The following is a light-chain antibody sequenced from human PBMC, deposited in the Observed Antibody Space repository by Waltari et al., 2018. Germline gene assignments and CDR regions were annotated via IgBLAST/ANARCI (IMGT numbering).Light chain of an antibody. V-gene: IGKV1-9*01. Sequence: DIQLTQSPSFLSASVGDRVTITCRASQGISSYLAWYQQKPGKAPKLLSYTASTLQSGVPSRFSDSRSGTEFTLTISSLQPEDFATYYCQHLNSYPVTFGQGTKLEIK. CDR1: QGISSY. CDR3: QHLNSYPVT. J-gene: IGKJ2*01. CDR2: TAS.